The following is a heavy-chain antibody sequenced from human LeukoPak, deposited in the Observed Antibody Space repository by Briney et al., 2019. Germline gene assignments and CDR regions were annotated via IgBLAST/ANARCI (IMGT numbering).Heavy chain of an antibody. CDR2: IYSGGST. CDR1: GFTVSSNY. V-gene: IGHV3-66*01. Sequence: GGSLRLSCAASGFTVSSNYMSWVRQAPGKGLEWVSVIYSGGSTYYADSVKGRFTISRDNSKNTLYLQMNSLRAEDTAVYYCASGSSSWYSRGYFDYWGQGTLVTVSS. D-gene: IGHD6-13*01. CDR3: ASGSSSWYSRGYFDY. J-gene: IGHJ4*02.